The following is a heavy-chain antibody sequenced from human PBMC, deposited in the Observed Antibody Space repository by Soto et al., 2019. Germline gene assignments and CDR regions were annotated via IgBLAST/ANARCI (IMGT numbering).Heavy chain of an antibody. J-gene: IGHJ4*02. V-gene: IGHV1-18*01. CDR2: ISAYNGNT. CDR1: GYTCTSYG. Sequence: GASLKVSCNASGYTCTSYGISWVLQAPGQGLEWMGWISAYNGNTNYAQKLQGRVTMTTDTSTSTAYMELRSLRSDDTAVYYCARDLPNWQFLESLCDSWCPGTLVTMS. CDR3: ARDLPNWQFLESLCDS. D-gene: IGHD3-3*01.